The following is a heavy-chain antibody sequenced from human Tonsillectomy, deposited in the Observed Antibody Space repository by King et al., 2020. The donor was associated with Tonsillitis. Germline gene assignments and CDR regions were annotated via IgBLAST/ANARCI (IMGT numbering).Heavy chain of an antibody. CDR2: IYYSGTT. Sequence: QLQESGPGLVKPSETLSLTCTVSGGSITNSYYYWGWIRQPPGKGLEWIGSIYYSGTTFYNPSLKSRVTISVDTSKNQFSLKLSSVTAADTALYYCARLAYGDSRTANFYGMDVWGQGTTVTGSS. V-gene: IGHV4-39*07. CDR3: ARLAYGDSRTANFYGMDV. CDR1: GGSITNSYYY. D-gene: IGHD4-17*01. J-gene: IGHJ6*02.